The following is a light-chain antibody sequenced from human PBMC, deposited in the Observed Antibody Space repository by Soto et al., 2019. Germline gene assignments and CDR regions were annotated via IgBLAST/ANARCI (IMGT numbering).Light chain of an antibody. J-gene: IGKJ4*01. V-gene: IGKV3-20*01. CDR2: GAS. CDR3: QQYESSPLT. CDR1: QSVSSSY. Sequence: EIVLTQSPGTLSLSPGERATLSCRASQSVSSSYLAWYQQKPGQAPRLLIYGASSRATVIPDRFSGSGSETDFTLTISRLEPEDLAVYYCQQYESSPLTFGGGNKVEIK.